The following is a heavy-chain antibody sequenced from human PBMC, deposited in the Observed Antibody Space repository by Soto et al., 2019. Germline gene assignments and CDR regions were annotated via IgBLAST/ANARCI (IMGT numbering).Heavy chain of an antibody. J-gene: IGHJ3*02. V-gene: IGHV1-2*02. CDR3: AREEPSQDFDI. CDR1: GYTFTGYY. Sequence: GASVKFSGKASGYTFTGYYMHWVRQAPGQGLEWMGWINPNSGGTNYAQKFQGRVTMTRDTSISTAYMELSRLRSDDTAVYYCAREEPSQDFDIWGQGTMVTVSS. CDR2: INPNSGGT.